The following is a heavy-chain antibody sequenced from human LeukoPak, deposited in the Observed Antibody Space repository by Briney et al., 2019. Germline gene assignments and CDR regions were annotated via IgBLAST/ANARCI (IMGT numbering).Heavy chain of an antibody. Sequence: ASVKVSCKASGYTFTSYYMHWVRQAPGQGLEWMGIINPSGGSTSYAQRLQGRVTMTRDTSTSTVYMELSSLRSEDTAVYYCARLGSIVGALGYWGQGTLVTVSS. CDR2: INPSGGST. CDR1: GYTFTSYY. J-gene: IGHJ4*02. D-gene: IGHD1-26*01. CDR3: ARLGSIVGALGY. V-gene: IGHV1-46*01.